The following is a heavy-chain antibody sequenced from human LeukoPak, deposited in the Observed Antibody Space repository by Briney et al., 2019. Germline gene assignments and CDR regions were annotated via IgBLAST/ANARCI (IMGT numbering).Heavy chain of an antibody. D-gene: IGHD6-13*01. Sequence: SETLSLTCTVSGGSISSSSYYWGWIRQPPGKGLEWIGSIYYSGSTYYNPSLKSRVTISVDTSKNQFSLKLSSVTAADTAVYYCARGGRGGSSSWYEPFDYWGQGTLVTVSS. CDR1: GGSISSSSYY. V-gene: IGHV4-39*01. J-gene: IGHJ4*02. CDR2: IYYSGST. CDR3: ARGGRGGSSSWYEPFDY.